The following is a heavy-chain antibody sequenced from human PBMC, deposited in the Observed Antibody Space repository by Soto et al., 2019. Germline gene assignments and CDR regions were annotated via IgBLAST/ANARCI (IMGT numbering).Heavy chain of an antibody. Sequence: ASVKVSCKASGYTFTSYAMHWVRQAPGQRLEWMGWINAGNGNTKYSQKFQGRVTITRDTSASTAYMELSSLRSEDTAVYYCARDRYYDFWSGLFDYWGQGTLVTVSS. CDR1: GYTFTSYA. D-gene: IGHD3-3*01. V-gene: IGHV1-3*01. CDR3: ARDRYYDFWSGLFDY. CDR2: INAGNGNT. J-gene: IGHJ4*02.